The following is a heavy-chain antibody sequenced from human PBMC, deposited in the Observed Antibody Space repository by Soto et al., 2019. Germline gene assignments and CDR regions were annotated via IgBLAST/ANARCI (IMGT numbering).Heavy chain of an antibody. CDR1: GFSLTTSGVG. V-gene: IGHV2-5*02. CDR3: AHRPIYGSGSHFDY. J-gene: IGHJ4*02. D-gene: IGHD3-10*01. Sequence: QITLKESGPTLVKPTQTLTLTCTFSGFSLTTSGVGVGWIRQPPGKALEWLALIYWDDDKRYSPSLESRLTVTKDTSKNQVVLTMTNMDPVDTPTYYCAHRPIYGSGSHFDYWGQGTLVTVSS. CDR2: IYWDDDK.